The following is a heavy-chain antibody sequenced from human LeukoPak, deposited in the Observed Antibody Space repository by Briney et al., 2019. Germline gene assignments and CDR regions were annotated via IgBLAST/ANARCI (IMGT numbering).Heavy chain of an antibody. V-gene: IGHV1-2*02. Sequence: ASVKVSCKASGYTFTGYCMHWVRQAPGQGLEWMGWINPNSGGTNYAQKFQGRVTMTRDTSISTAYMELSRLRSDDTAVYYCASSSTSWWGAFDIWGQGTMVTVSS. CDR3: ASSSTSWWGAFDI. J-gene: IGHJ3*02. CDR1: GYTFTGYC. D-gene: IGHD2-2*01. CDR2: INPNSGGT.